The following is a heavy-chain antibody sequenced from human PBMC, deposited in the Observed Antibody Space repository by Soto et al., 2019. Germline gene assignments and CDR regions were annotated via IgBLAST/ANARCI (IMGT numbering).Heavy chain of an antibody. Sequence: EVQLVESGGGLIQPGGSLRLSCAVSGFTVSNNYMSWVRQAPGKGLEGVSVIYSGGYTAYGDSVKGRFTISRDNSKNTLYPQIKTPGPAAPPVYYCATHPGGGGYWGQGTLVTVSS. CDR2: IYSGGYT. CDR3: ATHPGGGGY. J-gene: IGHJ4*02. V-gene: IGHV3-53*01. CDR1: GFTVSNNY. D-gene: IGHD3-10*01.